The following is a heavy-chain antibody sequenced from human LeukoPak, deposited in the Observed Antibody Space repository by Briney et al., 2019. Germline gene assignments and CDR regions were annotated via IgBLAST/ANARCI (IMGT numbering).Heavy chain of an antibody. CDR1: GFTFNSYW. Sequence: GGSLRLSCAASGFTFNSYWMSWVRQAPGKGLEWVANTNQDGSENYYLDSVKGRFTISRDNAKNSLYLQMNSLRAEDTAVYYCARGPLGYCSVTSCSFDSWGQGTLVTVSS. J-gene: IGHJ4*02. CDR2: TNQDGSEN. V-gene: IGHV3-7*01. CDR3: ARGPLGYCSVTSCSFDS. D-gene: IGHD2-2*01.